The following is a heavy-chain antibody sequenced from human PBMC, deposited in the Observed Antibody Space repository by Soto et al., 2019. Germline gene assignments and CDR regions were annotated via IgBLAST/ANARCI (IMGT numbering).Heavy chain of an antibody. CDR2: IRANDESI. CDR3: ARETLRDAIDI. CDR1: VFDFRSYE. V-gene: IGHV3-48*03. J-gene: IGHJ3*02. Sequence: GGSLRLSCVASVFDFRSYEMNWVRQAPGKGLEWVSNIRANDESIYYADSVKGRVSVSRDNAKNSLFLEMNSLRVDDTAVYYCARETLRDAIDIWGQGTMVTVSS.